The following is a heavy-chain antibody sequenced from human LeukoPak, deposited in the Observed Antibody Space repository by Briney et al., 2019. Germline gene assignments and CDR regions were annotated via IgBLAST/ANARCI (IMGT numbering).Heavy chain of an antibody. V-gene: IGHV5-51*01. D-gene: IGHD5-12*01. J-gene: IGHJ4*02. CDR1: GYSFTSYW. CDR3: ARSGPEPLNSGYDVNFDY. CDR2: IYPGDSDT. Sequence: GESLKISCKGSGYSFTSYWIGWVRQMPGKGLERMGIIYPGDSDTRYSPSFQGQVTISADKSISTAYLQWSSLKASDTAVYYCARSGPEPLNSGYDVNFDYWGQGTLVTVSS.